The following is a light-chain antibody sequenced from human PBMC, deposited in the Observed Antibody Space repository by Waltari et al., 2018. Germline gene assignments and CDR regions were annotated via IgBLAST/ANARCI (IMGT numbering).Light chain of an antibody. V-gene: IGLV8-61*01. CDR2: KGI. CDR3: SMYMGSGVWV. CDR1: SVSVSSTSY. Sequence: QTVVTQEPSLPVSPGGTVTLTCPLTSVSVSSTSYPTWYQQTPGQPPRTLVYKGISRSSGVPDRFSGSILGNTAALTITGAQADDESDYYCSMYMGSGVWVFGGGTKLTVL. J-gene: IGLJ3*02.